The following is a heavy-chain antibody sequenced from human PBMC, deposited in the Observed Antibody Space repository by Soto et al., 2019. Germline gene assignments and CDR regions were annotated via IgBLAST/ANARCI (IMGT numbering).Heavy chain of an antibody. Sequence: EVQLVESGGGLVQPGGSLRLSCAASGFTFSSYWMSWVRQAPGKGLEWVANIKQDGSEKYYVDSVKGRFTISRDNAKNSLYLQMNSLRAEDTVVYYCARDLGAAGTFHDAFDIWGQGTMVTVSS. CDR1: GFTFSSYW. D-gene: IGHD6-13*01. J-gene: IGHJ3*02. V-gene: IGHV3-7*05. CDR3: ARDLGAAGTFHDAFDI. CDR2: IKQDGSEK.